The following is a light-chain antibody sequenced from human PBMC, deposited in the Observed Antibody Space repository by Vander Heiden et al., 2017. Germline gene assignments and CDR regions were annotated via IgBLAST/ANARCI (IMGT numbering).Light chain of an antibody. Sequence: DIVMTQSPLSLPVTPGEPASISCRSSQSLLHSNGYNYLDWYLQKPGQSPQLLIYLGSNRASGVPDRFSGSGSGTDFTLKISRVEAEDVGVYYCMQPLHFTFGQGTRLEIK. V-gene: IGKV2-28*01. CDR2: LGS. J-gene: IGKJ5*01. CDR3: MQPLHFT. CDR1: QSLLHSNGYNY.